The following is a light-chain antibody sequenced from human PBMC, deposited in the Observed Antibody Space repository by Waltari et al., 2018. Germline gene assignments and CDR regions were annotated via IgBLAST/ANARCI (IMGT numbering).Light chain of an antibody. J-gene: IGLJ2*01. Sequence: HSALTQPASVSGSPGQSITISCTGSGSDIGGSNLVSWYQQHPGKAPKLMIYEVTKRPSGVSIRFSGSKSGNTAALTISGLQAEDEGDYFCCSHAGSETYVVFGGGTKLTVL. CDR3: CSHAGSETYVV. V-gene: IGLV2-23*02. CDR2: EVT. CDR1: GSDIGGSNL.